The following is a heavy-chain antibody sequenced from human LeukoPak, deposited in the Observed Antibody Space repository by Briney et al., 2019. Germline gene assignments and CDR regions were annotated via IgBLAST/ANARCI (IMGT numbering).Heavy chain of an antibody. Sequence: GESLKISCKGSGYSFISYWIGWVRQMPGKGLEWMGIIYPGDSDTRYSPSFHGQVTISADKSISTAYLQWSSLRASDTAMYYCARLTITTVTSPSGAPGTMDVWGQGTTVTVSS. J-gene: IGHJ6*02. CDR2: IYPGDSDT. D-gene: IGHD4-17*01. CDR1: GYSFISYW. V-gene: IGHV5-51*01. CDR3: ARLTITTVTSPSGAPGTMDV.